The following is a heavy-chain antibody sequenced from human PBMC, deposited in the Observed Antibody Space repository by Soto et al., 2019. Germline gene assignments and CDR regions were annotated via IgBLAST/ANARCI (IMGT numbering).Heavy chain of an antibody. CDR3: ARDRGTGSYFFAMDV. CDR1: GFIFSGYG. Sequence: QLVESGGGVVQPGRSLRLSCSASGFIFSGYGMHWVRQAPGKGLEWVAVISYDETNKYYADSVKGRFTISRDNSKNTVLLQASSLRDDDTGVYYCARDRGTGSYFFAMDVWGQGTTVTVSS. CDR2: ISYDETNK. V-gene: IGHV3-33*05. D-gene: IGHD3-10*01. J-gene: IGHJ6*02.